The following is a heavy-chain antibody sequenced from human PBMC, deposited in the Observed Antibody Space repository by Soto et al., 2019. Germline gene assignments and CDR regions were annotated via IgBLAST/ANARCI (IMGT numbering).Heavy chain of an antibody. V-gene: IGHV4-34*01. CDR3: ARDHRITIFGVVIHGGFDY. Sequence: QVQLQQWGAGLLKPSETLSLTCAVYGGSFSGYYWSWIRQPPGKGLEWIGEINHSGSTNYNPSLKRRVTISVDTSKNQFSLKLSSVTAADTAVYYCARDHRITIFGVVIHGGFDYWGQGTLVTVSS. CDR1: GGSFSGYY. CDR2: INHSGST. J-gene: IGHJ4*02. D-gene: IGHD3-3*01.